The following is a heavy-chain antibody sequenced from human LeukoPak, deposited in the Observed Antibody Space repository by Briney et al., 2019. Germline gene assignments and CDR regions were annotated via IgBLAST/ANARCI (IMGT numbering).Heavy chain of an antibody. CDR3: ARSIRLDYYYYMDV. D-gene: IGHD6-6*01. CDR1: GGTFSSYA. J-gene: IGHJ6*03. Sequence: SGKVSCKASGGTFSSYAISWVRQAPGQGLEWMGGIIPIFGTANYAQKFQGRVTITTDESTSTAYMELSSLRSEDTAVYYCARSIRLDYYYYMDVWGKGTTVTVSS. V-gene: IGHV1-69*05. CDR2: IIPIFGTA.